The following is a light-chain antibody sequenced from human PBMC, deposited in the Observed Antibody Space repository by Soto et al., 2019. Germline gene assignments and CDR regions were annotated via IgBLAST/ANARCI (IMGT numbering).Light chain of an antibody. Sequence: EIVMTQSPATLSVSAGERATLSCRASQSVSSNLAWYQQKPGQAPRLLIYGASTRATGIPARFSGSGSGTEFTLTISSLQSEDFAVYYCQKYNKWPPTFGQGTKVDIK. CDR2: GAS. CDR1: QSVSSN. CDR3: QKYNKWPPT. J-gene: IGKJ1*01. V-gene: IGKV3-15*01.